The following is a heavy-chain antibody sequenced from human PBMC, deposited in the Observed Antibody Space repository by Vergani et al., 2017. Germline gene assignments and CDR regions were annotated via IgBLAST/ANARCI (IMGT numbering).Heavy chain of an antibody. J-gene: IGHJ4*02. CDR3: ARERERRMVRGVTYYFDY. D-gene: IGHD3-10*01. CDR1: GGSISSYY. Sequence: QVQLQESGPGLVKPSETLSLTCTVSGGSISSYYWSWIRQPPGKGLEWIGYIYYSGSTNYNPSLKSRVTISVDTSKIQFSLKLSSVTAADTAVYYCARERERRMVRGVTYYFDYWGQGTLVTVSS. CDR2: IYYSGST. V-gene: IGHV4-59*01.